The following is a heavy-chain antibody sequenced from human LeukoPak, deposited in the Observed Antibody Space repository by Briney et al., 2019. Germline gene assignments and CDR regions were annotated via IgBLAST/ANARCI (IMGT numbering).Heavy chain of an antibody. CDR1: GYRFTSYW. CDR2: IYPGDSDT. D-gene: IGHD3-9*01. CDR3: ARLGGYDILTGDAFNI. J-gene: IGHJ3*02. V-gene: IGHV5-51*01. Sequence: GESLKISCKGSGYRFTSYWIGWVRQMPGKGLEWMGIIYPGDSDTRYSPSFQGQVTISADKSISTAYLQWSSLKASDTAMYYCARLGGYDILTGDAFNIWGQGTMVTVSS.